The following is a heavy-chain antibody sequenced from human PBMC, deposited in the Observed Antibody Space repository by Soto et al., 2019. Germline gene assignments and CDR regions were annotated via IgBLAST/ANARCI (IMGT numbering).Heavy chain of an antibody. D-gene: IGHD6-19*01. CDR1: GFTVSSIY. J-gene: IGHJ5*02. V-gene: IGHV3-66*01. CDR3: ATEGWYS. Sequence: GGSLRLSCAASGFTVSSIYMSWVRQAPGKGLAWVSSIFIDGSTRYADSVKGRFTISRDNSKNTLYLQMNSLRAEDTAVYYCATEGWYSWGQGTLVTVSS. CDR2: IFIDGST.